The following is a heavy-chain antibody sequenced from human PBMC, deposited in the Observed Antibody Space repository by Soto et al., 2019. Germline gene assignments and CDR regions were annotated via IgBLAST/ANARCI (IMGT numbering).Heavy chain of an antibody. CDR2: IYWDDDK. Sequence: QITLNESGPTVVKPAETLTLTCTFSGFSLTTSGVGVGWIRQSPGKAPEWLALIYWDDDKRYSASLNSRLTITQETSKNQVVLTMASVDPADTATYYGAHSILRTVFGLVTTTAIYFNFWGQGTPVVVSS. CDR3: AHSILRTVFGLVTTTAIYFNF. CDR1: GFSLTTSGVG. J-gene: IGHJ4*02. D-gene: IGHD3-3*01. V-gene: IGHV2-5*02.